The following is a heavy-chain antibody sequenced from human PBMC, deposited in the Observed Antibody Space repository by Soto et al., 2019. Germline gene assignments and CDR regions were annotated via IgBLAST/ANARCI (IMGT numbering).Heavy chain of an antibody. D-gene: IGHD5-18*01. V-gene: IGHV4-30-4*01. CDR1: GGSISSGDYY. J-gene: IGHJ6*02. CDR3: ARVPLYSYGHADYYYYGMDV. CDR2: IYYSGST. Sequence: SETLSLTCTVSGGSISSGDYYWGWIRQRPGKGLEWGGYIYYSGSTYYNPSLKSRVTISVDTSKNQFSLKLSSVTAADTAVYYCARVPLYSYGHADYYYYGMDVWGQGTTVTVSS.